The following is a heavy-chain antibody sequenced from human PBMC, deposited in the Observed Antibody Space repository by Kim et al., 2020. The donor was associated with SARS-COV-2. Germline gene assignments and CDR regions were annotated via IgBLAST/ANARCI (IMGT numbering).Heavy chain of an antibody. D-gene: IGHD3-22*01. CDR3: ARVSPTYYDDSSAYGIFDY. CDR2: IYYSGST. J-gene: IGHJ4*02. CDR1: GGSISSGDYY. Sequence: SETLSLTCTVSGGSISSGDYYWGWIRQPPGEGREWVGHIYYSGSTYYNPSLKSRLSISLDTSKNQFSLKLSSVTTEDTAVYYCARVSPTYYDDSSAYGIFDYWGQGTLVTVSS. V-gene: IGHV4-30-4*01.